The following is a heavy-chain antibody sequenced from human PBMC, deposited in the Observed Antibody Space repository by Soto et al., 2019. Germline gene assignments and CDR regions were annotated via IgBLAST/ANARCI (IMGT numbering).Heavy chain of an antibody. CDR3: ARGVAATGGVRFDP. CDR1: GGSFRNYY. CDR2: VNHSGEA. Sequence: SETLSLTCGVYGGSFRNYYWIWVRQPPGKGLEWIGEVNHSGEATYNPSLQSRVTISLDTSNNHFSLKLSSVTAAATAVYYCARGVAATGGVRFDPWGQGTLFTVS. J-gene: IGHJ5*02. V-gene: IGHV4-34*01. D-gene: IGHD2-15*01.